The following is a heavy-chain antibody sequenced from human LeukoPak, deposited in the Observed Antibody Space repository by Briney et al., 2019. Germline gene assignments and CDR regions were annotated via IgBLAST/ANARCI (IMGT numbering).Heavy chain of an antibody. V-gene: IGHV4-30-2*01. J-gene: IGHJ4*02. CDR1: GGSISSGGYS. CDR2: IYHSGST. D-gene: IGHD4-17*01. CDR3: ARGGLRSYFDY. Sequence: SQTLSLTCAVSGGSISSGGYSWSWIRQPPGKGLEWIGYIYHSGSTYYDPSLKSRVTISVDRSKNQFSLKLSSVTAADTAVYYCARGGLRSYFDYWGQGTLVTVSS.